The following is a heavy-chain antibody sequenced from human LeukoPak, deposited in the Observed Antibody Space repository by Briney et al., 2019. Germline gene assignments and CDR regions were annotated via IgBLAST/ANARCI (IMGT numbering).Heavy chain of an antibody. CDR2: IKQDGSEE. J-gene: IGHJ3*02. Sequence: GGSLRLSCAASGFTFAKYWMTWVRQSPGKGLQWVATIKQDGSEEYYVDSVEGRFTISRDNANNSLYLQMNSLRAEDTAVYYCARETLGVTAFDIWGQGTMVTVSS. CDR3: ARETLGVTAFDI. V-gene: IGHV3-7*03. D-gene: IGHD2-21*02. CDR1: GFTFAKYW.